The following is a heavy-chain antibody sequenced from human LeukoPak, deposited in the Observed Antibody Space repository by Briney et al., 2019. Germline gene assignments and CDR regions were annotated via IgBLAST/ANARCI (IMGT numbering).Heavy chain of an antibody. Sequence: GEALKIYFKGSGYSFTSYWIGWVRPTPGKGGEWMGIIYPGDSDTRYSPSFQGQVTISAYRSISTAYLQWSSLKASDTAMYYCARPGSGTIGIDSWGQGTLVTVSS. J-gene: IGHJ4*02. CDR2: IYPGDSDT. V-gene: IGHV5-51*01. CDR1: GYSFTSYW. D-gene: IGHD3-10*01. CDR3: ARPGSGTIGIDS.